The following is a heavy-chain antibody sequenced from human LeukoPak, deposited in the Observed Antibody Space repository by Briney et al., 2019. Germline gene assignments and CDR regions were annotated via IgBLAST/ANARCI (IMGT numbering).Heavy chain of an antibody. J-gene: IGHJ4*02. CDR3: AGPVTVAGRFYFDY. D-gene: IGHD6-19*01. Sequence: GESLKISCKASGYSFTNQWIGWVRQMPGKGLEWMGIIYPADSDTRYSPSFQGQVTISADKSISTAYLQWSSLKASDTAMYYCAGPVTVAGRFYFDYWGQGTLVTVSS. V-gene: IGHV5-51*01. CDR1: GYSFTNQW. CDR2: IYPADSDT.